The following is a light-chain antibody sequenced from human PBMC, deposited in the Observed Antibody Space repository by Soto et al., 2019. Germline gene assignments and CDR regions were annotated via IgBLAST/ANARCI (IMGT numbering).Light chain of an antibody. CDR2: EVS. V-gene: IGLV2-14*01. CDR1: SSDIGGYNY. CDR3: SSYTSSNTHVV. Sequence: QSALTQPASVSGSPGQSITISCTGTSSDIGGYNYVSWFQQHPGNAPKLMIYEVSNRPSGVSNRFSGSKSGNTASLTISGLQAEDEADYYCSSYTSSNTHVVFGGGTKLTVL. J-gene: IGLJ2*01.